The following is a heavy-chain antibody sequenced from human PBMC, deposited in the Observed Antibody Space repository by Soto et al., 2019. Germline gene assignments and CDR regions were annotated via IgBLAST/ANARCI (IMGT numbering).Heavy chain of an antibody. CDR3: AKGLGWRVLGDAFDI. V-gene: IGHV3-30*18. J-gene: IGHJ3*02. Sequence: QVQLVESGGGVVQPGRSLRLSCAASGITFSSYGMHWVRQAPGKGLEWVAVISYDGTNKYCGDSVKGRFSISRVNSKNTVYLQMNSLRAEDTAAYYCAKGLGWRVLGDAFDIWGQGTMVTVSS. CDR2: ISYDGTNK. D-gene: IGHD3-16*01. CDR1: GITFSSYG.